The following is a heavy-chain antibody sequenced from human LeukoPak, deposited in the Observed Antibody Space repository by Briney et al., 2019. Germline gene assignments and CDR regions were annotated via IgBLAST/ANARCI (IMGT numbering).Heavy chain of an antibody. CDR3: ATPYCSSISCLDVFNM. Sequence: PSQTLSLTCNVSGVSVSDGRYYWTWIRQHPGKGLEWIGYKYYSGSAKHNPSLKSRLTISIDTSKNQFSLQLSSVTAADTATYYCATPYCSSISCLDVFNMWGQGTRVTVSS. CDR2: KYYSGSA. J-gene: IGHJ3*02. CDR1: GVSVSDGRYY. V-gene: IGHV4-31*03. D-gene: IGHD2-2*01.